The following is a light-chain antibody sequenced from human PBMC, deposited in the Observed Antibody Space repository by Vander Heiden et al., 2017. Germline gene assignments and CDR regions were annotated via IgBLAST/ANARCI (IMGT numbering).Light chain of an antibody. CDR2: DAS. Sequence: DIQMTQSPSSLSTSVGDRVTITCQASQDISIYLNWYQQKPGKAPKLLIYDASSLETGVPSRFSGSGSGTDFTFTISSLQPEDIATYYCQQYDNLPWTFGQGTKVEIK. CDR1: QDISIY. V-gene: IGKV1-33*01. J-gene: IGKJ1*01. CDR3: QQYDNLPWT.